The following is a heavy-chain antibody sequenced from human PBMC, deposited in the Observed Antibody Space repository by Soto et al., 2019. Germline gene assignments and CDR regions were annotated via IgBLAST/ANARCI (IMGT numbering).Heavy chain of an antibody. J-gene: IGHJ4*02. V-gene: IGHV3-23*01. CDR1: GFTFNNYA. Sequence: EVQLLDSGGGLVQPGGSLRLSCAASGFTFNNYAMNWVRQAPGKGLEWVATISNTGGSTYYADSVEGRFTISRDNSKNTLYLQMNSLRVEDTAVYYCAKDRLAGNFDYGGQGTQVTVSS. CDR2: ISNTGGST. CDR3: AKDRLAGNFDY.